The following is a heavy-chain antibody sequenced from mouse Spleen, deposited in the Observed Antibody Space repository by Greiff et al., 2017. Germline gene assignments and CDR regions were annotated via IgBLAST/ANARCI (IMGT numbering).Heavy chain of an antibody. Sequence: QVQLQQSGAELARPGASVKLSCKASGYTFTSYGISWVKQRTGQGLEWIGEIYPRSGNTYYNEKFKGKATLTADKSSSTAYMELRSLTSEDSAVYFCARGEGRGVWYFDVWGAGTTVTVSS. CDR1: GYTFTSYG. CDR3: ARGEGRGVWYFDV. CDR2: IYPRSGNT. D-gene: IGHD3-3*01. V-gene: IGHV1-81*01. J-gene: IGHJ1*01.